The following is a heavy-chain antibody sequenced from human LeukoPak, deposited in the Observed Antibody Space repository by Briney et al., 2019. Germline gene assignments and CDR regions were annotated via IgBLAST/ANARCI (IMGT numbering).Heavy chain of an antibody. CDR3: ARVQLETLDHFDY. CDR2: ISSSSSYI. V-gene: IGHV3-21*01. D-gene: IGHD1-1*01. Sequence: GGSLRLSCAASGFTLSSYSMNWVRQAPGKGLEWVASISSSSSYIYYADSVKGRFTISRDNAKNSLYLQIINLRAKDTAVYDCARVQLETLDHFDYRGQGTLVSVSS. CDR1: GFTLSSYS. J-gene: IGHJ4*02.